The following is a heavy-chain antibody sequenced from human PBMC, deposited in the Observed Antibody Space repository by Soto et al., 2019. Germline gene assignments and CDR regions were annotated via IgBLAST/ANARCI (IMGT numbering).Heavy chain of an antibody. Sequence: QITLKESGPTLVKPTQTLTLTCTFSGFSLTTRGVAVGWIRQPPGKALEWLALIYWDDDEGYSPSLKSRLTXXXXXXXXXXXXXXTXXXPVDTAXYYCAHRPRGFSYYFDYWGQGTLVTVSS. CDR2: IYWDDDE. D-gene: IGHD3-10*01. CDR3: AHRPRGFSYYFDY. J-gene: IGHJ4*02. CDR1: GFSLTTRGVA. V-gene: IGHV2-5*02.